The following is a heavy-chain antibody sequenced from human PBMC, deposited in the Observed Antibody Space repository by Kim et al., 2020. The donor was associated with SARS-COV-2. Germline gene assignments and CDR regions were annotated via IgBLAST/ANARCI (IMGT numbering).Heavy chain of an antibody. V-gene: IGHV4-39*01. D-gene: IGHD3-22*01. J-gene: IGHJ4*02. CDR2: IYYSGST. CDR3: ASSDSSGFYRPDGV. Sequence: SETLSLTCTVSGGSISSSSYYWGWIRQPPGKGLEWIGNIYYSGSTYYNPSLKSRVTISVDTSKNQFSLKLSSVTAADTAVYYCASSDSSGFYRPDGVWGQGTLVTVSS. CDR1: GGSISSSSYY.